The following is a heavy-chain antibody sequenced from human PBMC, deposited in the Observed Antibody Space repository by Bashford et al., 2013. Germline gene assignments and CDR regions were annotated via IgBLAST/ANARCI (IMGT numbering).Heavy chain of an antibody. CDR3: ARVSSSSSPFDY. V-gene: IGHV1-8*01. CDR1: GYTLTRHD. CDR2: MNPNSGNT. J-gene: IGHJ4*02. D-gene: IGHD6-6*01. Sequence: ASVKVSCKASGYTLTRHDINWVRQATGQGLEWMGWMNPNSGNTGYAQKFQGRVTMTRNTSISTAYMELSSLRSEDTAVYYCARVSSSSSPFDYWGQGTLVTVSS.